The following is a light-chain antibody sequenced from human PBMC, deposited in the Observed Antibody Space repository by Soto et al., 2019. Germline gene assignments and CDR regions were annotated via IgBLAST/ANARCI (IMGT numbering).Light chain of an antibody. J-gene: IGKJ3*01. CDR1: QSVSSSY. V-gene: IGKV3-20*01. CDR2: GAS. Sequence: EIVLTQSPGTPSLSPGERATLSCRASQSVSSSYLAWYQQKPGQAPRLLIYGASGRATGIPDRFSGSGSGTDFTLTISRLEPEDFAVYYCQQYGSSRGFTFGPGTKVVIK. CDR3: QQYGSSRGFT.